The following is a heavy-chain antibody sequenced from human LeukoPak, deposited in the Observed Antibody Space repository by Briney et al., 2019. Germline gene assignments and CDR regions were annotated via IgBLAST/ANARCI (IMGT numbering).Heavy chain of an antibody. CDR3: ARQVVEMATISAFDI. Sequence: SETLSLTCAVSGYSISSGYYWGWIRQPPGKGLEWIGSIYHSGSTYYNPSLKSRVTISVDTSKNQFSLKLSSVTAADTAVYYYARQVVEMATISAFDIWGQGTMVTVSS. J-gene: IGHJ3*02. D-gene: IGHD5-24*01. CDR1: GYSISSGYY. V-gene: IGHV4-38-2*01. CDR2: IYHSGST.